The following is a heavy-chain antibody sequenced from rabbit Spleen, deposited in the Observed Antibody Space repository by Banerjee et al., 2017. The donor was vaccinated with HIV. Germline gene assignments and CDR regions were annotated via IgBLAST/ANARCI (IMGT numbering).Heavy chain of an antibody. CDR1: GFSFSDRDV. CDR3: ARDLPTVVGWNLSL. V-gene: IGHV1S45*01. J-gene: IGHJ4*01. D-gene: IGHD1-1*01. Sequence: QEQLVESGGGLVQPEGSLTLTCKASGFSFSDRDVMCWVRQAPGKGLEWIACINAVTGKAVYASWAKGRFTFSKTSSTTVTLQMTSLTAADTATYFCARDLPTVVGWNLSLWGPGTLVTVS. CDR2: INAVTGKA.